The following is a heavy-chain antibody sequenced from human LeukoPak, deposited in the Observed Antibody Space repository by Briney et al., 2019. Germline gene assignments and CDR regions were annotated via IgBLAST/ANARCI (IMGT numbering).Heavy chain of an antibody. CDR1: GDSVSSGSNY. CDR2: IYNSWTT. V-gene: IGHV4-61*02. Sequence: KPSETLSLTCTVSGDSVSSGSNYWSWIRQPAGKGLEWIGRIYNSWTTNYNPSLKGRATISVDTSKNQFSLKLSSVTAADTAVYYCARVPRGSTVGTLPYFYYYMDVWGKGTTVIVSS. D-gene: IGHD1-26*01. CDR3: ARVPRGSTVGTLPYFYYYMDV. J-gene: IGHJ6*03.